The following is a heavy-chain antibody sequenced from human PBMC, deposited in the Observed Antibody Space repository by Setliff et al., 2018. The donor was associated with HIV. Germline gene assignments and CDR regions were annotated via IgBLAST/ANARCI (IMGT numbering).Heavy chain of an antibody. J-gene: IGHJ4*02. CDR2: IRYDGSNK. CDR1: GFSFSSYG. CDR3: ANGMVRGVTPGFDY. D-gene: IGHD3-10*01. V-gene: IGHV3-30*02. Sequence: PGGSLRLSCAASGFSFSSYGMHWVRQAPGKGLEWVAFIRYDGSNKYYADSVKGRFTISRDNSKNTLYLQMNSLRAEDTAVYYCANGMVRGVTPGFDYWGQGTLVTVSS.